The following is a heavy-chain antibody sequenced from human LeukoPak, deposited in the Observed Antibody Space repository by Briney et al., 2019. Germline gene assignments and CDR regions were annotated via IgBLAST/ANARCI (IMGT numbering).Heavy chain of an antibody. V-gene: IGHV1-69*04. Sequence: GASVKVSCKASGITFSSFAIAWVRQAPGQGLEWLGRIIPILNMSNYAQKFQGRVTIAADKSTNTVYMELSSLRSEDTAMYYCARPHYYGSGTYYPGWFDPWGQGTLVTVSS. J-gene: IGHJ5*02. CDR1: GITFSSFA. CDR2: IIPILNMS. D-gene: IGHD3-10*01. CDR3: ARPHYYGSGTYYPGWFDP.